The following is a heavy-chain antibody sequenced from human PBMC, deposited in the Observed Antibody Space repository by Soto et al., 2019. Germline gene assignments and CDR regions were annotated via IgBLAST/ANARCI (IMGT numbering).Heavy chain of an antibody. Sequence: ASVKVSCQASGSTFTCYYMHWVRQAPGQGLEWMGWINPNSGGTNYAQKFQGWVTMTRDTSISTAYMELSRLRSDDTAVYYCARGAYPYDYVWGSSRNPDQGEFDYWGQGTLVTVSS. D-gene: IGHD3-16*01. CDR3: ARGAYPYDYVWGSSRNPDQGEFDY. CDR2: INPNSGGT. V-gene: IGHV1-2*04. J-gene: IGHJ4*02. CDR1: GSTFTCYY.